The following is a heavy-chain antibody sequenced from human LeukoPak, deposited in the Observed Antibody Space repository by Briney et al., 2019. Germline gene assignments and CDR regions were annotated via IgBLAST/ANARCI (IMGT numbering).Heavy chain of an antibody. CDR3: ARDRHEDSSSWYVGY. J-gene: IGHJ4*02. CDR2: IYYGGST. Sequence: PSETLSLTCTVSGGSINIYYWSWIRQPPGKGLEWIGYIYYGGSTNYNPSLESRVTISVDTSKNQFSLKLSSVTAADTAVYYCARDRHEDSSSWYVGYWGQGTLVTVSS. V-gene: IGHV4-59*01. CDR1: GGSINIYY. D-gene: IGHD6-13*01.